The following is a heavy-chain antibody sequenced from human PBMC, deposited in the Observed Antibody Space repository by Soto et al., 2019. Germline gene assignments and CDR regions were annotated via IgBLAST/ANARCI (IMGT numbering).Heavy chain of an antibody. Sequence: ASVKVSCKASGYTFTSYAMHWVRQAPGQRLEWMGWISAYNGNTNYAQKLQGRVTMTTDTSTSTAYMELRSLRSDDTAVYYCARDLIGDSSGYFNIWGQGTMVTVS. V-gene: IGHV1-18*01. CDR2: ISAYNGNT. CDR3: ARDLIGDSSGYFNI. J-gene: IGHJ3*02. D-gene: IGHD3-22*01. CDR1: GYTFTSYA.